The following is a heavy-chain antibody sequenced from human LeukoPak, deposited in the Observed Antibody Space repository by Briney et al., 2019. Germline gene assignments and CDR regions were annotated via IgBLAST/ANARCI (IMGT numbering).Heavy chain of an antibody. CDR1: GYTFTSYD. Sequence: ASVKVSCKASGYTFTSYDINWGRQATGQGREWMGWMNPNSGNTGYAQKFQGRVTMTRNTSISTDYMELSSLRSEDTAVYYCARGSEWVYGSERGWFDPWGQGTLVTVSS. V-gene: IGHV1-8*01. J-gene: IGHJ5*02. CDR2: MNPNSGNT. CDR3: ARGSEWVYGSERGWFDP. D-gene: IGHD3-10*01.